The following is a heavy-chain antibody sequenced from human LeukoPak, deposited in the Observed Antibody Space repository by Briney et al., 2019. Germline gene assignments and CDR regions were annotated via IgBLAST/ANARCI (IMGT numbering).Heavy chain of an antibody. CDR1: GGSISSYY. Sequence: SETLSLTYTVSGGSISSYYWSWIRQPPGKGLEWIGYIYYSGSTNYNPSLKSRVTISVDTSKNQFSLKLSSVTAADTAVYYCARGDDSSGYYYQPLFDYWGQGTLVTVSS. D-gene: IGHD3-22*01. V-gene: IGHV4-59*01. CDR3: ARGDDSSGYYYQPLFDY. J-gene: IGHJ4*02. CDR2: IYYSGST.